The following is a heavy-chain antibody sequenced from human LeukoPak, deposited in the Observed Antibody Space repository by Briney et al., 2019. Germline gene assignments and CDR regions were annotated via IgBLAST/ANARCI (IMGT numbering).Heavy chain of an antibody. CDR2: IKQDGSEK. V-gene: IGHV3-7*03. CDR1: GFTFSSYW. CDR3: ASNQFGEFLFDY. Sequence: GGSLRLSCAASGFTFSSYWMSWVRQAPGKGLVWVANIKQDGSEKYYVDSVKGRFTISRDNAKSSLYLQMNSLRAEDTAVYYCASNQFGEFLFDYWGQGTLVTVSS. D-gene: IGHD3-10*01. J-gene: IGHJ4*02.